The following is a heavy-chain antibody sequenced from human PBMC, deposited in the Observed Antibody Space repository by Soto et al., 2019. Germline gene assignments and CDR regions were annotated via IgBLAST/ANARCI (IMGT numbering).Heavy chain of an antibody. CDR3: ARGYISSWFWFDP. CDR1: GFTFSDYY. V-gene: IGHV3-11*06. D-gene: IGHD6-13*01. Sequence: QVQLVESGGGLVKPGGSLRLSCAASGFTFSDYYMSWIRQAPGKGLEWVSYISSGSGYIYYADSVKGRFTISRDNAQNSVYLQMNSLRPEDSAVYYCARGYISSWFWFDPWGQGTLVTVSS. CDR2: ISSGSGYI. J-gene: IGHJ5*02.